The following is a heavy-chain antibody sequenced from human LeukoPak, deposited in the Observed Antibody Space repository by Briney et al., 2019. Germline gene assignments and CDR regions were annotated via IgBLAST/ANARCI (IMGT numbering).Heavy chain of an antibody. CDR3: ARATPDYYDSSGYFDY. V-gene: IGHV3-48*03. D-gene: IGHD3-22*01. CDR1: GFTFSSYE. J-gene: IGHJ4*02. Sequence: GGSLRLSCAASGFTFSSYEMNWVRQAPGKGLEWVSYISSSGSTIYYADSVKGRFTISRDNAKNSLYLQMNSLRAEDTAVYYCARATPDYYDSSGYFDYWGQGTLVIVSS. CDR2: ISSSGSTI.